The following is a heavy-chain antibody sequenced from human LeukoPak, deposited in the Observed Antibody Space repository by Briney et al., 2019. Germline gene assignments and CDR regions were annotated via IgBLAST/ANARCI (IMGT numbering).Heavy chain of an antibody. J-gene: IGHJ4*02. V-gene: IGHV3-66*01. Sequence: GGSLRLSCAASGFTFSSNYMSWVRQAPGKGLEWVSVIYSGGSTYYADSVKGRFTTSRDNSKNTLYLQMNSLRAEDTAVYYCARARGDLFDWLADFDYWGQGTLVTVSS. CDR3: ARARGDLFDWLADFDY. CDR2: IYSGGST. D-gene: IGHD3-9*01. CDR1: GFTFSSNY.